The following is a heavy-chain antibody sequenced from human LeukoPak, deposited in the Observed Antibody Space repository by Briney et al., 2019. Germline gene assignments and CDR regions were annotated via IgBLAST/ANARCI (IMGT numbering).Heavy chain of an antibody. D-gene: IGHD1-26*01. V-gene: IGHV4-61*01. CDR3: ARSRAFNSGAFDP. CDR1: GASVSSASY. Sequence: PSETLSLTCTVSGASVSSASYWSWIRQPPGKGVEWIAHIYNGVNTNYNPSLKSRVTISVDTSKNQFSLRLNSVTAADTAVYYCARSRAFNSGAFDPWGQGSLVTVSS. J-gene: IGHJ5*02. CDR2: IYNGVNT.